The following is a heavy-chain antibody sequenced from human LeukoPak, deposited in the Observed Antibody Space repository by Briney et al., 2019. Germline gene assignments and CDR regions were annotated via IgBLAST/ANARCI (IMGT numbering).Heavy chain of an antibody. V-gene: IGHV3-48*01. J-gene: IGHJ4*02. CDR2: ISSSSTI. CDR1: GFTFSSYS. Sequence: GGSLRLSCAASGFTFSSYSMNWVRQAPGKGLEWVSYISSSSTIYYADSVKGRFSISRDNAKNSLYLQMNSLRAEDTAVYYCARDKVELGFGELCFVDWGRGTLVTVSS. CDR3: ARDKVELGFGELCFVD. D-gene: IGHD3-10*01.